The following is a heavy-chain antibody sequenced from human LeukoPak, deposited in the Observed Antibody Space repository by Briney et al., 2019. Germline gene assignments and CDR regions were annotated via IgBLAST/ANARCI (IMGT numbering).Heavy chain of an antibody. Sequence: PGGSLRLSCEASGFNFSRYWMHWVRQAPGKGLVWVSRVNADGSSTRYADSVKGRFTISRDNAKNTLYLQMNSLTAEDTAVYYCAWGADYYFDYWGQGTLFTVSS. CDR2: VNADGSST. V-gene: IGHV3-74*01. CDR3: AWGADYYFDY. D-gene: IGHD3-16*01. CDR1: GFNFSRYW. J-gene: IGHJ4*02.